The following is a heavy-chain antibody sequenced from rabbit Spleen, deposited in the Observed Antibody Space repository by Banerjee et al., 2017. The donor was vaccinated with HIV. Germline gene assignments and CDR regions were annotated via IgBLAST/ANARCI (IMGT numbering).Heavy chain of an antibody. D-gene: IGHD3-1*01. V-gene: IGHV1S43*01. J-gene: IGHJ4*01. CDR2: IYPGISGT. CDR1: GIDLSRNCR. CDR3: AREHDTGYFALSL. Sequence: QQQLEESGGGLVKPGGTLTLTCKASGIDLSRNCRMCWVRQAPGKGLEWIACIYPGISGTWYASWVNGRFTIARSTSLNTVTLQLNSLTAADTATYFCAREHDTGYFALSLWGPGTSSPS.